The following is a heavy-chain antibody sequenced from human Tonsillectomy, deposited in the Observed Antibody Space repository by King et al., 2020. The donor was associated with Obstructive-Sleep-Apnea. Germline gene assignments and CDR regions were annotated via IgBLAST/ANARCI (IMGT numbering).Heavy chain of an antibody. J-gene: IGHJ4*02. CDR3: AKDWDDLGSYPLFDY. CDR2: IRNDGSNK. V-gene: IGHV3-30*02. CDR1: GFTFSSYA. D-gene: IGHD3-10*01. Sequence: VQLVESGGGVVQPGGSLRLSCAASGFTFSSYAMHWVRQAPGKGLEWVAFIRNDGSNKYYADSVKGRFTISRDNSKNTLYLQMNNLRTEDTAVYYCAKDWDDLGSYPLFDYWGQGTLVTVSS.